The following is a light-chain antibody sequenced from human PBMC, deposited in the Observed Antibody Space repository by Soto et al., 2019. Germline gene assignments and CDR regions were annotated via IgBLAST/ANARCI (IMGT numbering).Light chain of an antibody. J-gene: IGKJ1*01. V-gene: IGKV3-20*01. CDR2: GVS. Sequence: IVLTQSPVPVSLSPGDRATLSCRASQSISANYLAWYQQKPGQAPRLLIYGVSIRATGIPDRFAGSGSGPDFTLTISRLEPEDFAVYYCHQYGVLPKTVGQGTKVDIK. CDR3: HQYGVLPKT. CDR1: QSISANY.